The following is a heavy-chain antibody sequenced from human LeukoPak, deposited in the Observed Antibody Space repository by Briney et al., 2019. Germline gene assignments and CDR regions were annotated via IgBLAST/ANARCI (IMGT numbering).Heavy chain of an antibody. D-gene: IGHD6-6*01. Sequence: SETLSLTCTVSNGSLSSYYWSWIRQPAGKGLEWIGRIYTSGRTNYNPPLKSRVTMSVDTSKKQFSLKLNSVTAADTAVYYCARAAKSSSSGFDYWGQGTLVTVSS. J-gene: IGHJ4*02. CDR2: IYTSGRT. V-gene: IGHV4-4*07. CDR1: NGSLSSYY. CDR3: ARAAKSSSSGFDY.